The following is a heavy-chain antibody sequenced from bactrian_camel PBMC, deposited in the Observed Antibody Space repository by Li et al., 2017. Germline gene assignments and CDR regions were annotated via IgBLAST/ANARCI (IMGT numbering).Heavy chain of an antibody. CDR2: YINTQSA. J-gene: IGHJ4*01. V-gene: IGHV3S53*01. CDR1: GSIQRTNC. Sequence: VQLVESGGGSVQAGGSLRLSCAASGSIQRTNCMGWFRQAPGKQREGVAVVYINTQSAIYGDSVKGRFTITQDNGKNTVYLQMNSLKPEDTAMYCCAAKSPCKGTSGLTVSGYRIWGQGTQVTVS. CDR3: AAKSPCKGTSGLTVSGYRI. D-gene: IGHD3*01.